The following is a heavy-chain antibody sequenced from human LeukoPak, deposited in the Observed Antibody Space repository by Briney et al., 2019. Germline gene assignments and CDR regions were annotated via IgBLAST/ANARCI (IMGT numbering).Heavy chain of an antibody. D-gene: IGHD5-18*01. CDR3: ARGSQWLRMSGYSYGVGVLFDY. Sequence: PSETLSLTCTVSGGSISSSRYSWDWIRQPPGKTLEWIGSIYYSGITYYNPSLQSRVTISVDTSKNQFSLKLSSVTAADTAVYYCARGSQWLRMSGYSYGVGVLFDYWGQGTLVTVSS. CDR1: GGSISSSRYS. CDR2: IYYSGIT. V-gene: IGHV4-39*07. J-gene: IGHJ4*02.